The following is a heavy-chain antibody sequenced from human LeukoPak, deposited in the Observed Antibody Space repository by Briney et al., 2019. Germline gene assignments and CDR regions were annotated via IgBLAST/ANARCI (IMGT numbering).Heavy chain of an antibody. D-gene: IGHD3-10*01. Sequence: PGGSLRLSCTASGFTFCSYAMNWVRRAPGKGLEWVSGISSSGGNTYHADSVKGRFTISRDNSKNTLYLQMNSLRAEDTAVYYCRKSDVLGRVFPGLYYGGRGTLVTVSS. CDR3: RKSDVLGRVFPGLYY. J-gene: IGHJ4*02. V-gene: IGHV3-23*01. CDR2: ISSSGGNT. CDR1: GFTFCSYA.